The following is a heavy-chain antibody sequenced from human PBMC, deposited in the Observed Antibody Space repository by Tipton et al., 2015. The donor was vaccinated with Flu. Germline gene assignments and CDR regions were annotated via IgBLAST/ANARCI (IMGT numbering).Heavy chain of an antibody. CDR3: AKVIPEIVAGLDY. CDR1: GFIFSRYA. V-gene: IGHV3-23*04. CDR2: IRGSAGRGAGT. D-gene: IGHD6-19*01. Sequence: QLVQSGGDLVQPGGSLRLSCAASGFIFSRYAMSWVRQAPGKGLEWVSNIRGSAGRGAGTYYAESVKGRFSISRDNSKNTLYLQMNSLRAEDTAIYYCAKVIPEIVAGLDYWGQGTLVTVSS. J-gene: IGHJ4*02.